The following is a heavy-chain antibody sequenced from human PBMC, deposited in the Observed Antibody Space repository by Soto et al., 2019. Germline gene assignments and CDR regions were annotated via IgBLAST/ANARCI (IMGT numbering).Heavy chain of an antibody. CDR1: GGSVSSGSYY. CDR3: ARDLAPGIAAV. V-gene: IGHV4-61*01. Sequence: SETLSLTCTVSGGSVSSGSYYWSWIRQPPGKGLEWIGYIYYSGSTNYNPSLKSRVTISVDTSKNQFSLKLSSVTAADTAVYYCARDLAPGIAAVWGQGTLVTVSS. D-gene: IGHD6-13*01. CDR2: IYYSGST. J-gene: IGHJ4*02.